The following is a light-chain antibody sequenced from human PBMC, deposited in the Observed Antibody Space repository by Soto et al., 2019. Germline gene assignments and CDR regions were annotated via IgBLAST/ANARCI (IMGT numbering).Light chain of an antibody. V-gene: IGKV3-15*01. CDR2: GAS. Sequence: EIVMTQSPATLSVSPGESATLSCRASENVSSNLAWYQQKPGQAPRLLIYGASTRATGIPARFSGSGSGTELTLTISSLQSEDFAVYYCQHYNNWPPWSFGQGTKVEIK. CDR3: QHYNNWPPWS. J-gene: IGKJ1*01. CDR1: ENVSSN.